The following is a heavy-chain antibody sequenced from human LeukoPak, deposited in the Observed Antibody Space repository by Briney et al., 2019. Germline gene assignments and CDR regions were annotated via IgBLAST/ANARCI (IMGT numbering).Heavy chain of an antibody. Sequence: GGSLRLSCAASGFTFSSYWMSWVRQAPGKGLEWVANIKEDGSEKYYVDSVKGRFTISRDNAKSSLYLQMNSLRAEDTAVYYCASGRWLQKYWGQGTLVTVSS. CDR3: ASGRWLQKY. CDR2: IKEDGSEK. V-gene: IGHV3-7*01. CDR1: GFTFSSYW. J-gene: IGHJ4*02. D-gene: IGHD5-24*01.